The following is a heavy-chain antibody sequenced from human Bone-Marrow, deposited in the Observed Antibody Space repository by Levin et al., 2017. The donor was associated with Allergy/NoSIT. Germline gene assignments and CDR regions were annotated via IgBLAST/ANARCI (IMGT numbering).Heavy chain of an antibody. J-gene: IGHJ6*02. Sequence: GGSLRLSCAASGFTFSSYGMHWVRQAPGKGLEWVAVISYDGSNKYYADSVKGRFTISRDNSKNTLYLQMNSLRAEDTAVYYCAKDKGRGYYYDSSGYYYDPYYYYGMDVWGQGTTVTVSS. D-gene: IGHD3-22*01. V-gene: IGHV3-30*18. CDR2: ISYDGSNK. CDR3: AKDKGRGYYYDSSGYYYDPYYYYGMDV. CDR1: GFTFSSYG.